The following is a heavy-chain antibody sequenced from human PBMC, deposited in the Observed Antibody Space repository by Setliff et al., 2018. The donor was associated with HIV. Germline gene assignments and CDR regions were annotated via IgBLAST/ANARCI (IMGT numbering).Heavy chain of an antibody. CDR2: IFDSGTT. CDR1: GGSIIINDYY. V-gene: IGHV4-61*05. CDR3: ARQGGYNSPLMV. Sequence: SETLSLTCTVSGGSIIINDYYWNWIRQSPGKGLEWIGYIFDSGTTKHNPSVTSRVTISVDASKNQFFLQLISVTAADTAVYYCARQGGYNSPLMVWGQGKLVTVSS. D-gene: IGHD3-10*01. J-gene: IGHJ4*02.